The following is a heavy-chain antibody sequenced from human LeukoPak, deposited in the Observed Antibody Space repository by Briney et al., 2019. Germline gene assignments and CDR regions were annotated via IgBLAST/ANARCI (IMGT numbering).Heavy chain of an antibody. CDR1: GFTFSSYS. CDR2: ISSSTSYT. CDR3: ARAPSSFYYYYYMDV. D-gene: IGHD2-2*01. Sequence: PGGSLRLSCGSSGFTFSSYSMNWVRQAPGKGLEWVSSISSSTSYTYYADSVKGRFTISRDNAKNSVYLQMKSLRVEDTAVYYCARAPSSFYYYYYMDVWGKGTTVTVSS. J-gene: IGHJ6*03. V-gene: IGHV3-21*01.